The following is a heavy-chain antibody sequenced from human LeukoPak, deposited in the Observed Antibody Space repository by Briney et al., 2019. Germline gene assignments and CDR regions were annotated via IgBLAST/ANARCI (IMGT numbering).Heavy chain of an antibody. V-gene: IGHV3-23*01. CDR3: ARAWAAADAY. D-gene: IGHD6-13*01. J-gene: IGHJ4*02. Sequence: GGSLRLSCAASGFAFSTYAMSWVRQAPGKGLEWVSTVSYTGLSTVYSDSVKGRFTISRDNARNSLYLQMNSLRADDTAVYYCARAWAAADAYWGQGILVTVSS. CDR1: GFAFSTYA. CDR2: VSYTGLST.